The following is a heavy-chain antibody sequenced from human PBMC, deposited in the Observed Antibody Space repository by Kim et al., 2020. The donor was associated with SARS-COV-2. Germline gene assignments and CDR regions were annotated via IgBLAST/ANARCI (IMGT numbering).Heavy chain of an antibody. V-gene: IGHV4-61*02. J-gene: IGHJ2*01. D-gene: IGHD6-19*01. Sequence: SETLSLTCTVSGGSISSGSYYWSWIRQPAGKGLEWIGRIYTSGSTNYNPSLKSRVTISVDTSKNQFSLKLSPVTAADTAVYYCARDHTVRVAGRHYWYFDLWGRGTLVTVSS. CDR3: ARDHTVRVAGRHYWYFDL. CDR2: IYTSGST. CDR1: GGSISSGSYY.